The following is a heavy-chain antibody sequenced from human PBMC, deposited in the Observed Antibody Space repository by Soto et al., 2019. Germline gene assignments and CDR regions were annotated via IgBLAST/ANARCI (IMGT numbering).Heavy chain of an antibody. Sequence: SCAASGFTFSSYSMNWVRQAPGEGLEWVSAISGSGGSTYYADSVKGRFTISRDNSKNTLYLQMNSLRAEDTAVYYCAKDYYDSSGYYPDAFDIWGQGTMVTVSS. J-gene: IGHJ3*02. CDR2: ISGSGGST. V-gene: IGHV3-23*01. CDR1: GFTFSSYS. D-gene: IGHD3-22*01. CDR3: AKDYYDSSGYYPDAFDI.